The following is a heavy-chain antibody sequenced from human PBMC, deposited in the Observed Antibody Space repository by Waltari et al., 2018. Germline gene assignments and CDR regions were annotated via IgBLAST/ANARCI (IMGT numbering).Heavy chain of an antibody. Sequence: QLQLQESGPGLVKPSGTLSLTCAVSGDSMSSAYWWSWVRQPPGKGLEWIGQVYGGGRTNDTPSFASRVTVALDTYNKQFSLTVTSATAADTAVYYCARDRGRGLYLDSWGPGLLVTVSP. D-gene: IGHD2-15*01. CDR2: VYGGGRT. CDR3: ARDRGRGLYLDS. J-gene: IGHJ4*02. V-gene: IGHV4-4*02. CDR1: GDSMSSAYW.